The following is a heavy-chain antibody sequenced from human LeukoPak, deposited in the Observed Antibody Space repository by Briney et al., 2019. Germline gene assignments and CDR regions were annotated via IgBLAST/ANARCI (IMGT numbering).Heavy chain of an antibody. D-gene: IGHD6-13*01. CDR2: ISYGGST. CDR3: ARVAAAGQDY. Sequence: SETLSLTCTVSGGSISNYYWSWIRQPPGKGLEWIGYISYGGSTNYNPSLRSRVTISVDTSKNQFSLNLRSVTAADTAVYYCARVAAAGQDYWGQGTLVTVSS. CDR1: GGSISNYY. J-gene: IGHJ4*02. V-gene: IGHV4-59*01.